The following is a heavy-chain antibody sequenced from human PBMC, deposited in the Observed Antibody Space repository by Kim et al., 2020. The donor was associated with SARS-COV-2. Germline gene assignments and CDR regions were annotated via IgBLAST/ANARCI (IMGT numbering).Heavy chain of an antibody. J-gene: IGHJ6*02. V-gene: IGHV3-21*01. D-gene: IGHD5-12*01. CDR2: ISSSSSYI. Sequence: GGSLRLSCAASGFTFSSYSMNWVRQAPGKGLEWVSSISSSSSYIYYADSVKGRFTISRDNAKNSLYLQMNSLRAEDTAVYYCARANGGGYDTYYYGMDVWGQGTTVTVSS. CDR1: GFTFSSYS. CDR3: ARANGGGYDTYYYGMDV.